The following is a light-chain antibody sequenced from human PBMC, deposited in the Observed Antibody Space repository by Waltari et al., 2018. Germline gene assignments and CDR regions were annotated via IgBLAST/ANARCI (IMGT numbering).Light chain of an antibody. CDR1: FGHSSYA. CDR2: LNSDGTH. CDR3: QTWGTGIRV. Sequence: QLVLTQSPSASASLGASVKLTCTLRFGHSSYALAWHQQQPEKGPRYLMKLNSDGTHIKGDGSPDRFSGSSSGAERYLTISSLQSEDEADYYCQTWGTGIRVFGGGTKLTVL. J-gene: IGLJ2*01. V-gene: IGLV4-69*01.